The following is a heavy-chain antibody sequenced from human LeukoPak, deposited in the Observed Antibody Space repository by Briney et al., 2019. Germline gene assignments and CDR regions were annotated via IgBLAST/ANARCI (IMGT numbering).Heavy chain of an antibody. CDR1: LVTFSSYG. CDR3: AKEDRPVLWFGELLQKPYFDY. D-gene: IGHD3-10*01. J-gene: IGHJ4*02. CDR2: IWYDGSNK. V-gene: IGHV3-33*06. Sequence: GGSLRLSCAPSLVTFSSYGMHWVRQAPGKGLEWVAVIWYDGSNKYYADSVKGRFTISRDNSKNTLYLQMNSLRAEDTAVYHCAKEDRPVLWFGELLQKPYFDYWGQGTLVTVSS.